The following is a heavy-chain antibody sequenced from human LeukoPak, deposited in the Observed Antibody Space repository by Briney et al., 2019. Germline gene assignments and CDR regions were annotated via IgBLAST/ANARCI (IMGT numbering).Heavy chain of an antibody. D-gene: IGHD3-9*01. J-gene: IGHJ3*02. CDR3: ARLDYDILTGYPIPHAFDI. Sequence: SETLSLTCAVYGGSFSGYYWSWIRQPPGKGLEWIGEINHSGSTNYNPSLKSRVTISVDTSKNQFSLKLGSVTAADTAVYYCARLDYDILTGYPIPHAFDIWGQGTMVTVSS. CDR1: GGSFSGYY. CDR2: INHSGST. V-gene: IGHV4-34*01.